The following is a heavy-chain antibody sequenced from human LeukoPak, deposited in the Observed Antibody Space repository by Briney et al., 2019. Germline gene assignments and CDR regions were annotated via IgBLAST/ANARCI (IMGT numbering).Heavy chain of an antibody. V-gene: IGHV5-51*01. CDR2: IYPGDSDT. CDR1: GYRFPSYW. J-gene: IGHJ2*01. D-gene: IGHD2-2*01. CDR3: ASSAASFWYFDL. Sequence: GESLKISCKGSGYRFPSYWIGWVRQMPGKGLEWMGIIYPGDSDTRYSPSFQGQVTISADKSISTAYLQWSSLKASDTAMYYCASSAASFWYFDLGAVAPWSLSPQ.